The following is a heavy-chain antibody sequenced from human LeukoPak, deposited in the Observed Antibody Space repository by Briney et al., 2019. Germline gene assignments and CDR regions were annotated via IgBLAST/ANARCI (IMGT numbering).Heavy chain of an antibody. V-gene: IGHV3-23*01. CDR2: ISGSGGST. CDR1: GFTFSSYA. J-gene: IGHJ4*02. D-gene: IGHD2-21*02. CDR3: AKDLVVTGRFDY. Sequence: GGSLRLSCAASGFTFSSYAMSWVRQAPGKGLEWVSAISGSGGSTYYADSVKGRFTISRDNSKNTLYLQMNSQRAEDTAVYYCAKDLVVTGRFDYWGQGTLVTVSS.